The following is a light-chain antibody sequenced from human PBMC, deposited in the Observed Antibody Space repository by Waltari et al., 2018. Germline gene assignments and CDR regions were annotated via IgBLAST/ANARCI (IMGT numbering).Light chain of an antibody. Sequence: EIVITPSPATLSLSPGRRATPSCRASQSVSSNFAWYQQRPGQAPRLLIYGASTRATGVPARISGSGAGTEFTLTISNLQSGDFAVYYCQHYNTWPLYTFGQGTRLEIK. CDR1: QSVSSN. V-gene: IGKV3-15*01. J-gene: IGKJ2*01. CDR3: QHYNTWPLYT. CDR2: GAS.